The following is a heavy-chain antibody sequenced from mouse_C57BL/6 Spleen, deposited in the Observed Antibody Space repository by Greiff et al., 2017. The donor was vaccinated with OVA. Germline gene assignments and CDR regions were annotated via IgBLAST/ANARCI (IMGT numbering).Heavy chain of an antibody. V-gene: IGHV1-52*01. D-gene: IGHD1-1*01. CDR1: GYTFTSYW. CDR3: ARSDYGSSYDYWYFDV. J-gene: IGHJ1*03. Sequence: QVQLQQPGAELVRPGSSVKLSCKASGYTFTSYWMHWVKQRPIQGLEWIGNIYPSDSETHYNQKFKDKATLTVDKSSSTAYMQLSSLTSEDSAVYYCARSDYGSSYDYWYFDVWGTGTTVTVSS. CDR2: IYPSDSET.